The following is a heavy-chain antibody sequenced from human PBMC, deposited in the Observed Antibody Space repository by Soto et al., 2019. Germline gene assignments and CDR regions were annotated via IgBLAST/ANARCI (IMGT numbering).Heavy chain of an antibody. V-gene: IGHV4-59*08. D-gene: IGHD2-2*01. Sequence: SETLSLTCTASGGSISSSYWSWIRQPPGKGLEWMGYIYYSGSTNYNPSLKSRVTISVDTSKNQFSLKLSSVTAADTAVYYCARLYCSSTSCYDEGNWFDPWGQGTLVTVS. J-gene: IGHJ5*02. CDR3: ARLYCSSTSCYDEGNWFDP. CDR2: IYYSGST. CDR1: GGSISSSY.